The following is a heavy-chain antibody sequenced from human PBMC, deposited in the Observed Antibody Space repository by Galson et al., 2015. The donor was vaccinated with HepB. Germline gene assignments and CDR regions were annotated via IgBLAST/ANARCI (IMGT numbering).Heavy chain of an antibody. D-gene: IGHD1-26*01. J-gene: IGHJ4*02. V-gene: IGHV3-53*01. CDR2: LYSGGST. Sequence: SLRLSCATSGFTVSSNYMSWVRQAPGKGLEWVSLLYSGGSTYYADSVKGRFTISRDNSKNTVYLQMNSLRAEDTAVYYCARDVGGRRLSGFDYWGQGTLVTVSS. CDR1: GFTVSSNY. CDR3: ARDVGGRRLSGFDY.